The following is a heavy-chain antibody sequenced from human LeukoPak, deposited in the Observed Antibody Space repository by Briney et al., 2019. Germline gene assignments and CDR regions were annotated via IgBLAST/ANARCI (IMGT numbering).Heavy chain of an antibody. CDR3: ARPSSGWYYFDY. J-gene: IGHJ4*02. CDR2: IWYDGSNK. CDR1: GFTFSSYG. V-gene: IGHV3-33*01. Sequence: PGGSLRLSCAASGFTFSSYGMHWVRQAPGKGLEWVAVIWYDGSNKYYADSVKGRFTISRDNSKNTLYLQMNGLRAEDTAVYYCARPSSGWYYFDYWGQGTLVTVSS. D-gene: IGHD6-19*01.